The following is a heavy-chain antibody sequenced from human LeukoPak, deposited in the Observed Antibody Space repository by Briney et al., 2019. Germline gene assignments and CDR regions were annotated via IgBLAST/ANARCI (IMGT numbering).Heavy chain of an antibody. D-gene: IGHD5-18*01. CDR1: GGTFSSYA. Sequence: SVKVSCKASGGTFSSYAISWVRQAPGQGLEWMGGIIPIFGTANYAQKFQGRVTITADESTSTAYMELSSLRSEDTAVYYCASHRNSGYSYGYPFDYWGQGTLVTVSS. CDR3: ASHRNSGYSYGYPFDY. V-gene: IGHV1-69*13. J-gene: IGHJ4*02. CDR2: IIPIFGTA.